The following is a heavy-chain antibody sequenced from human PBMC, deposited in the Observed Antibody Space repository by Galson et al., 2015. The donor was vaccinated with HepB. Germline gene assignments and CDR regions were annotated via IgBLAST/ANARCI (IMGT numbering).Heavy chain of an antibody. Sequence: SVKVSCKASEHTFTGYYIHWVRQAPGQGLEWMGRISPNNGDTNYAQKFQGRVTMTRDTSITTVYMEVSRLKSGDTAIYYCAKLEASGTVPPNWGQGTLVTVSS. J-gene: IGHJ4*02. CDR2: ISPNNGDT. V-gene: IGHV1-2*06. CDR1: EHTFTGYY. D-gene: IGHD1-1*01. CDR3: AKLEASGTVPPN.